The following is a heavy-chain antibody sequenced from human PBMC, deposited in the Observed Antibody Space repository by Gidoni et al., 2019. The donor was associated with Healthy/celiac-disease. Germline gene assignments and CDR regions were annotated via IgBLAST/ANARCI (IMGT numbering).Heavy chain of an antibody. CDR2: ISWNSGSI. J-gene: IGHJ4*02. CDR3: AKAGFRELTYPPFDY. Sequence: EVQLVESGGGLVQPGRSLRLSCAASGFTFDDYAMHWVRQAQGKGLEWVSGISWNSGSIGYADSVKGRFTISRDNAKNSLYLQMNSLRAEDTALYYCAKAGFRELTYPPFDYWGQGTLVTVSS. D-gene: IGHD3-10*01. CDR1: GFTFDDYA. V-gene: IGHV3-9*01.